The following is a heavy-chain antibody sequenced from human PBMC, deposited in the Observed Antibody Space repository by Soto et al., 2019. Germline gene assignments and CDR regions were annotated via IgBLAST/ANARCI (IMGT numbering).Heavy chain of an antibody. CDR1: GGTFSSYA. D-gene: IGHD3-10*01. J-gene: IGHJ6*02. CDR3: ARDGEGVRGVIYGMDV. CDR2: IIPIFGTA. Sequence: QVQLVQSGAEVKKPGSSVKVSCKASGGTFSSYAISWVRQAPGQGLEWMGGIIPIFGTANYAQKFQGRVTITADESTSTAYMELSSLSSEDTAVYYCARDGEGVRGVIYGMDVWGQGTTVTVSS. V-gene: IGHV1-69*01.